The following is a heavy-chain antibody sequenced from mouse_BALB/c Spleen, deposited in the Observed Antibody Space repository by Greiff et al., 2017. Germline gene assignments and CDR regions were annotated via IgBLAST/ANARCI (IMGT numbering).Heavy chain of an antibody. V-gene: IGHV3-2*02. D-gene: IGHD2-3*01. CDR3: APYDGYYGGFAY. CDR1: GYSITSDYA. Sequence: EVKLVESGPGLVKPSQSLSLTCTVTGYSITSDYAWNWIRQFPGNKLEWMGYISYSGSTSYNPSLKSRISITRDTSKNQFFLQLNSVTTEDTATYYCAPYDGYYGGFAYWGQGTLVTVSA. J-gene: IGHJ3*01. CDR2: ISYSGST.